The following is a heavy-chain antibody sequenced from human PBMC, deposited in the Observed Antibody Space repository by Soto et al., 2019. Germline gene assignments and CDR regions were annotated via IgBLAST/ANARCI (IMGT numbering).Heavy chain of an antibody. V-gene: IGHV5-10-1*01. CDR3: ARRGYSSGWYS. J-gene: IGHJ4*02. CDR1: GYXCTSYW. Sequence: EXLKISCKGSGYXCTSYWVSWVRQMPGKGLELIGRIDPSDSYNNYSPSFQGHVTISAETSISTAYLKWSGMKASDTAMYYCARRGYSSGWYSWGQGTLVTVS. D-gene: IGHD6-19*01. CDR2: IDPSDSYN.